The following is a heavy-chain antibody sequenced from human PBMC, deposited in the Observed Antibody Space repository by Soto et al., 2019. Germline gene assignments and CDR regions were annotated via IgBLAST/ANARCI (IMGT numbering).Heavy chain of an antibody. CDR1: GGSIGSSSYY. D-gene: IGHD7-27*01. CDR3: TREGHVPGGMEV. J-gene: IGHJ6*02. CDR2: IYYSGST. V-gene: IGHV4-39*02. Sequence: SETLSLTCTVSGGSIGSSSYYWGWIRQPPGKGLEWVGSIYYSGSTYYNPSLKSRVTISVDTSKNQFSLKLSSVTAADPAVQYCTREGHVPGGMEVWGQGPTVT.